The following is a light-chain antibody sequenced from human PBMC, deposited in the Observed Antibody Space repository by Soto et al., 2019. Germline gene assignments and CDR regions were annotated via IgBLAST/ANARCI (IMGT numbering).Light chain of an antibody. CDR1: NIGSKS. CDR2: YDS. Sequence: SYELTQPPSVSVAPGKTARITCGGNNIGSKSVHWYQQKPGQAPVLVIYYDSDRPSGIPERFTGSNSGNTATLTISRVEAGDEADYYCQVWGSSSDNVVFGGGSKVTVL. V-gene: IGLV3-21*04. CDR3: QVWGSSSDNVV. J-gene: IGLJ2*01.